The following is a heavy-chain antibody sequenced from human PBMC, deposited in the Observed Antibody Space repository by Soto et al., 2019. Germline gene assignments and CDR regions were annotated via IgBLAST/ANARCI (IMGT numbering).Heavy chain of an antibody. V-gene: IGHV4-34*01. CDR2: INRSGST. CDR1: GGSFSGYY. J-gene: IGHJ3*02. CDR3: ARGATKEYDYIWGSYRYWVMEDAFDI. D-gene: IGHD3-16*02. Sequence: QVQLQQWGAGLLKPSETLSLTCAVYGGSFSGYYWSWIRQPPGKGLEWIGEINRSGSTNYNPSLKSRVTISVDTSKNQFSLKLSSVTAADTAVYYCARGATKEYDYIWGSYRYWVMEDAFDIWGQGTMVTVSS.